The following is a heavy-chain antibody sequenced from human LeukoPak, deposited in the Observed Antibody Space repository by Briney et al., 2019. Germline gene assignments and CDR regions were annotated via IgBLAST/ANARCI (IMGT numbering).Heavy chain of an antibody. J-gene: IGHJ4*02. Sequence: PSETLSLTCAVYGGSISSYYWGWIRQPPGKGLEWIGSLYYSGKAYYNPSLNSRVTISLDTSKNLFSLKLDSVTAADTAVYYCARLGGSAWHLDYWGQGILVTVSS. CDR1: GGSISSYY. D-gene: IGHD6-19*01. CDR2: LYYSGKA. CDR3: ARLGGSAWHLDY. V-gene: IGHV4-39*07.